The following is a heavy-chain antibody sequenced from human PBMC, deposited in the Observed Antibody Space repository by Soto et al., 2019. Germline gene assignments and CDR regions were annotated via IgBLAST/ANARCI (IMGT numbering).Heavy chain of an antibody. CDR1: GFTFSSYG. J-gene: IGHJ6*02. CDR2: ISGSGGST. Sequence: EVQLLESGGGLVQPGGSLRLSCAVSGFTFSSYGMSWVRQAPGQGLEWVSTISGSGGSTYYADSVKGRFTISRDNSKNTLYLQMNSLRAEDTAIYYCAKDKGSGWYGYDGMDVWGQGTTVTVSS. D-gene: IGHD6-19*01. CDR3: AKDKGSGWYGYDGMDV. V-gene: IGHV3-23*01.